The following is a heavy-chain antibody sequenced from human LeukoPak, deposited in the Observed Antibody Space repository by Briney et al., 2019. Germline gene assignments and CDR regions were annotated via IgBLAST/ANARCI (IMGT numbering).Heavy chain of an antibody. D-gene: IGHD3-16*01. J-gene: IGHJ4*02. Sequence: GASVKVSCKASGYTFTGYYMHWVRQAPGQGLEWMGRINPNSGGTNYAQKFQGRVTMTRDTSISTAYMELSRLRSDDTAVYYCARSHDYVWGSRYYFDYWGQGTLVTVSS. V-gene: IGHV1-2*06. CDR1: GYTFTGYY. CDR3: ARSHDYVWGSRYYFDY. CDR2: INPNSGGT.